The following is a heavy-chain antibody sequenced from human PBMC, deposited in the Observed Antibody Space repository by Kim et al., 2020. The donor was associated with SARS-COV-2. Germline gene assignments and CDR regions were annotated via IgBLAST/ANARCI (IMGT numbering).Heavy chain of an antibody. D-gene: IGHD6-13*01. CDR1: GGSISSGGYY. J-gene: IGHJ4*02. CDR2: IYYSGST. V-gene: IGHV4-31*03. Sequence: SETLSLTCTVSGGSISSGGYYWSWIRQHPGKGLEWIGYIYYSGSTYYNPSLKSRVTISVDTSKNQFSLKLSSVTAADTAVYYCARDRSGSSWYKGGIDYWGQGTLVTVSS. CDR3: ARDRSGSSWYKGGIDY.